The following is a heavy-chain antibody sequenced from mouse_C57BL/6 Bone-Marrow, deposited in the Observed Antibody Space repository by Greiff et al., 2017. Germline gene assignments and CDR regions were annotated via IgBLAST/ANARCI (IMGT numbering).Heavy chain of an antibody. V-gene: IGHV1-61*01. CDR3: ARRKLRRFDD. CDR1: GYTFTSYW. J-gene: IGHJ2*01. D-gene: IGHD3-2*02. Sequence: QVQLQQPGAELVRPGSSVKLSCKASGYTFTSYWMDWVKQRPGQGLEWIGNIYPSDSETHYNQKFKDKATLTVDKSSSTAYMQLSSLTSEDSAVYYCARRKLRRFDDWGQGTTLTGSS. CDR2: IYPSDSET.